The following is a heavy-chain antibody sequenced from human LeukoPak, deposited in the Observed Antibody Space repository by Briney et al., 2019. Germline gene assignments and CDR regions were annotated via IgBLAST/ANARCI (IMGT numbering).Heavy chain of an antibody. CDR3: AKDPYYYGSGTRGYFDY. V-gene: IGHV3-33*06. D-gene: IGHD3-10*01. Sequence: GRSLRLSCAASGFTFSSYGMHWVRQAPGKGLEWVAVIWYDGSNKYYADSVKGRFTISRDNSKNTLYLQMNSLRAEDTAVYYCAKDPYYYGSGTRGYFDYWGQGTLVTVSS. J-gene: IGHJ4*02. CDR2: IWYDGSNK. CDR1: GFTFSSYG.